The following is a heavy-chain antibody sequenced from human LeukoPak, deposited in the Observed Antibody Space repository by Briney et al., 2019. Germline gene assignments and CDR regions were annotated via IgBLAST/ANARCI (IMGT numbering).Heavy chain of an antibody. V-gene: IGHV1-2*02. CDR1: GYTFSDYY. CDR3: AKEGERNLLPDF. CDR2: ISPNNGAT. Sequence: ASVKVSCKASGYTFSDYYIHWVRQAPGQGLQWLGWISPNNGATNYAPKFQGRVTMTGDTSIDIAYMELRSLTSDDTAMYYCAKEGERNLLPDFWGQGTLVTVSS. D-gene: IGHD1-14*01. J-gene: IGHJ4*02.